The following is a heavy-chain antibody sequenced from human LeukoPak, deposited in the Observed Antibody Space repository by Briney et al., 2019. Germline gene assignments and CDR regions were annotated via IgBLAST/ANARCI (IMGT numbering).Heavy chain of an antibody. CDR3: ARGYSSGRLLFAY. D-gene: IGHD6-19*01. J-gene: IGHJ4*02. CDR2: IYYSGST. V-gene: IGHV4-31*03. Sequence: SETLSLTCTVSGGSISSGGYYWSWIRQHPGKGLEWIGYIYYSGSTYYNPSLKSRVTISVDTSKNQFSLKLSSVTAADTAVYYRARGYSSGRLLFAYWGQGTLVTVSS. CDR1: GGSISSGGYY.